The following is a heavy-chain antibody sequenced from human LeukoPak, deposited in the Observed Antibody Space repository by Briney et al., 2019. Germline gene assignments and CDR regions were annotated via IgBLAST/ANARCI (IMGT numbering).Heavy chain of an antibody. V-gene: IGHV3-74*01. CDR1: GFTLSGYW. CDR3: ARAPSEIGGYYPEYFRH. CDR2: IKSDGRT. Sequence: GGSLRLSCAASGFTLSGYWMHWVRQAPGKGLVWVSRIKSDGRTNYADSVKGRFTISRDNAKNTVSLQMNSLRAEDTGVYYCARAPSEIGGYYPEYFRHWGQGTLVIVSS. J-gene: IGHJ1*01. D-gene: IGHD3-22*01.